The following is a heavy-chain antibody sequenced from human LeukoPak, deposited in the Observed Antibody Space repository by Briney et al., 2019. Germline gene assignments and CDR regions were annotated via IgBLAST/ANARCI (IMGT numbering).Heavy chain of an antibody. CDR1: GNSISSGDNY. CDR2: IYYSGST. J-gene: IGHJ6*03. Sequence: KSSETLSLTCTVSGNSISSGDNYWSWIRQPPGKGLEWIGYIYYSGSTNYNPSLKSRVTISVDTSKNQFSLKLSSVTAADTAVYYCARVLVGATPYYYYYMDVWGKGTTVTISS. V-gene: IGHV4-61*08. D-gene: IGHD1-26*01. CDR3: ARVLVGATPYYYYYMDV.